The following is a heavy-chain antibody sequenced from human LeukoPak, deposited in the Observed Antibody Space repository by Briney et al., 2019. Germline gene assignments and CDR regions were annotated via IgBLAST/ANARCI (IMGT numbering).Heavy chain of an antibody. CDR1: GGSISSYY. V-gene: IGHV4-59*08. CDR3: ARHAGAKRAFDI. Sequence: SETLSPTCTVSGGSISSYYWSWIRQPPEKGLGWIGYIYYSGSTNYNPSLKSRVAISVDTSKNQFSLKLSSVTAADTAVYYCARHAGAKRAFDIWGQGTMVTVSS. D-gene: IGHD4/OR15-4a*01. CDR2: IYYSGST. J-gene: IGHJ3*02.